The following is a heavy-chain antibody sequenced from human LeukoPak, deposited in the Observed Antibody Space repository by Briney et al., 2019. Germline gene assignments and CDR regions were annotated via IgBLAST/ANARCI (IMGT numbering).Heavy chain of an antibody. D-gene: IGHD1-7*01. Sequence: ASVKVSCKASGYTFTEHFIHWVRQTPGQGLQYMGWIHPASANTVYAQMFHGRVTLTRDTPATTTYMELSGLRSDDTAVYYCARDLRPANLWGQGTLVTVSS. CDR2: IHPASANT. CDR1: GYTFTEHF. CDR3: ARDLRPANL. J-gene: IGHJ4*02. V-gene: IGHV1-2*02.